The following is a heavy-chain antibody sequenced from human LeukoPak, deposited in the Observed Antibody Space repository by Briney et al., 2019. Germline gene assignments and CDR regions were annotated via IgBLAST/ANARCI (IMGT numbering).Heavy chain of an antibody. V-gene: IGHV4-59*01. J-gene: IGHJ4*02. CDR2: IYYSGST. D-gene: IGHD6-6*01. Sequence: SETLSLTCTVSGGSISNYYWSWIRQPPGRGLEWIGYIYYSGSTNYNPSLKSRVTISVDTSKNQFSLKLRSVTAADTAVYYCARRPDGTSHFDYWGQGTLVTVSS. CDR1: GGSISNYY. CDR3: ARRPDGTSHFDY.